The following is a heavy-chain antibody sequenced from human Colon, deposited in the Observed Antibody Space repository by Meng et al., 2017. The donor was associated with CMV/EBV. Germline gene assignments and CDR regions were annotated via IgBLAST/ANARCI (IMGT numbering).Heavy chain of an antibody. CDR1: GFTFSTYW. D-gene: IGHD4-17*01. V-gene: IGHV3-21*01. J-gene: IGHJ4*02. CDR3: ARDYFMVGTVTNFDY. CDR2: ISSSSSYI. Sequence: GESLKISCAASGFTFSTYWMTWVRQAPGKGLEWVSSISSSSSYIYYADSVKGRFTISRDNAKNSLYLQMNSLRAEDTAVYYCARDYFMVGTVTNFDYWGQGTLVTVSS.